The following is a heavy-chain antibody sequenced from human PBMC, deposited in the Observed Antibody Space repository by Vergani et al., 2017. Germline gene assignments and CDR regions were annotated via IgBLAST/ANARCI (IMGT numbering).Heavy chain of an antibody. CDR2: ISGSGGST. J-gene: IGHJ6*03. D-gene: IGHD3-22*01. V-gene: IGHV3-23*01. Sequence: EVQLLESGGGLVQPGGSLRLSCAASGFTFSSYAMSWVRQAPGKGLEWVSAISGSGGSTYYADSVKGRFTISRDNSKNTLYLQMNSLRAEDTAVYYCARDFWGYYDSSGEYYYYYMDVWGKGTTVTVSS. CDR3: ARDFWGYYDSSGEYYYYYMDV. CDR1: GFTFSSYA.